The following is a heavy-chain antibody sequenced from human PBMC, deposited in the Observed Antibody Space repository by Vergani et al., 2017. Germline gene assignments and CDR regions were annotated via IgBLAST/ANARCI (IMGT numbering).Heavy chain of an antibody. CDR2: IIPILGIA. CDR3: ARADSVTGYANWFDP. Sequence: QVQLVQSGAEVKKPGSSVKVSCKASGGTFSSYPISWVRQAPGQGLEWMGRIIPILGIANYAQKFQGRVTITADNSPSPAYMELRSLRSEDTAVYYCARADSVTGYANWFDPWGQGTLVTVSS. J-gene: IGHJ5*02. CDR1: GGTFSSYP. V-gene: IGHV1-69*02. D-gene: IGHD3-9*01.